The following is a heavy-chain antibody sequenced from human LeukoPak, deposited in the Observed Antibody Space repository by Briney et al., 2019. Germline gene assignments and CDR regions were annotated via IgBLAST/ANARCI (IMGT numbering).Heavy chain of an antibody. CDR3: ARGASYGYPDY. J-gene: IGHJ4*02. Sequence: GGSLRLSCAASGFTFSSYTMHWVRQAPGKGLEYVSVISSNGGSTYYANSVKGRFTISRDNSKNTLYLQMGSLRAEDMAVYYCARGASYGYPDYWAREPWSPSPQ. D-gene: IGHD5-18*01. V-gene: IGHV3-64*01. CDR1: GFTFSSYT. CDR2: ISSNGGST.